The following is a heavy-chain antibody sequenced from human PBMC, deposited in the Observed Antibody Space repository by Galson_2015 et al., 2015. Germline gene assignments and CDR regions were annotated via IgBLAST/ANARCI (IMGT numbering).Heavy chain of an antibody. CDR3: ARELGYCTSTTCYPVGGLFDY. Sequence: SLRLSCAASGFTFTTYAIHWVRQAPGKGLEWVAVVSYDGGHEYYGNSVKGRFTISRDNSKNTLFLQMHSLRPEDTAIYYCARELGYCTSTTCYPVGGLFDYWGQGTLVTVSS. CDR1: GFTFTTYA. CDR2: VSYDGGHE. J-gene: IGHJ4*02. V-gene: IGHV3-30*01. D-gene: IGHD2-2*01.